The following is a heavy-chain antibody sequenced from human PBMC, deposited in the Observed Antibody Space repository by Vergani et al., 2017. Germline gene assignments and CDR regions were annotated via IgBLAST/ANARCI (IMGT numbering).Heavy chain of an antibody. CDR3: ARDLSGRFDP. Sequence: VDLVESGGGVVQPGGSLRLSCAVSGFSLSDFGMFWVRQAPGKGLEWVAISPSDRGGIFYSDSVKGRFTISRDNSKNTLSLQMNSLRTEDTGVYYCARDLSGRFDPWGQGTLVTVSS. CDR2: SPSDRGGI. J-gene: IGHJ5*02. D-gene: IGHD5-12*01. V-gene: IGHV3-30*02. CDR1: GFSLSDFG.